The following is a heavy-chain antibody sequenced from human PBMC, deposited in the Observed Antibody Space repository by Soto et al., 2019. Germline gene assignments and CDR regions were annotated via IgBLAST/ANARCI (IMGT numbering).Heavy chain of an antibody. Sequence: ASVKVSCKASGGTFSSYTISWVRQAPGQGLEWMGWISGYNGNTKYAEKFQGRVTMTTDTSTSTAHMELRSLRSDDTAVYYCAREGQAPYYYYGMDVWGQGTAVTVSS. V-gene: IGHV1-18*01. CDR1: GGTFSSYT. CDR3: AREGQAPYYYYGMDV. CDR2: ISGYNGNT. J-gene: IGHJ6*02.